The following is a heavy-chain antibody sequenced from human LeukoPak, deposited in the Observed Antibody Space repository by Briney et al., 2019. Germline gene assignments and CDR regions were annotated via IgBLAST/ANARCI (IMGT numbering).Heavy chain of an antibody. J-gene: IGHJ4*02. V-gene: IGHV4-39*07. D-gene: IGHD2-21*02. Sequence: EPSETLSLTCTVSGGSISSSSYYWGWIRQPPGKGLEWIGSIYYSGSTYYNPSLKSRVTISVGTSKNQFSLKLSSVTAADTAVYYCARLYCGGDCYPDYWGQGTLVTVSS. CDR2: IYYSGST. CDR3: ARLYCGGDCYPDY. CDR1: GGSISSSSYY.